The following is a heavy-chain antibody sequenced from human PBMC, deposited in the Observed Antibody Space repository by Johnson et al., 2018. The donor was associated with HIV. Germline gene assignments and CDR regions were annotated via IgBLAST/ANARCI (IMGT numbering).Heavy chain of an antibody. D-gene: IGHD2-21*01. CDR1: GFTFSDYY. Sequence: QVQLVESGGGLVKPGGSLRLSCAASGFTFSDYYMSWIRQAPGKGLEWVSYISSSGRTTYYADSVKGRFTISRNNVQNSMLLQMNSLRADDTAVYFCVRRMVVGYVAFDIWGQGTMVSVSS. V-gene: IGHV3-11*04. J-gene: IGHJ3*02. CDR2: ISSSGRTT. CDR3: VRRMVVGYVAFDI.